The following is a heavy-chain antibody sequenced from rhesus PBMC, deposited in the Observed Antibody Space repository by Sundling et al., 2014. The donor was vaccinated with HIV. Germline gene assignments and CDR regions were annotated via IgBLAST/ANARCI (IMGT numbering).Heavy chain of an antibody. D-gene: IGHD1-1*01. Sequence: QVQLQESGPGLVKPSETLSLTCAVSGGSIRTNYWSWIRQTPGKGLEWIGRMSGSGERVDYNPSLKSRVIISTDTSKNQFSLRLSSVTAADTAMYYCARRSGWNYPFDFWGQGVGVTVSS. J-gene: IGHJ4*01. V-gene: IGHV4-173*01. CDR2: MSGSGERV. CDR1: GGSIRTNY. CDR3: ARRSGWNYPFDF.